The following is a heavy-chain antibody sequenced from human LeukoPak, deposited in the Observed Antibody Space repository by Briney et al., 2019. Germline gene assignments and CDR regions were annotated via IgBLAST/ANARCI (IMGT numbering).Heavy chain of an antibody. V-gene: IGHV1-58*02. J-gene: IGHJ4*02. Sequence: SVKVSCKASGFTFTSSAMQWVRQARGQRLEWIGWIVVGSGNTNYAQKFQERVTITRDMSTSTAYMELSSLRSEDTAVYYCAAYYYDSSGYYLIDYWGQGTLVTVSS. CDR3: AAYYYDSSGYYLIDY. CDR1: GFTFTSSA. D-gene: IGHD3-22*01. CDR2: IVVGSGNT.